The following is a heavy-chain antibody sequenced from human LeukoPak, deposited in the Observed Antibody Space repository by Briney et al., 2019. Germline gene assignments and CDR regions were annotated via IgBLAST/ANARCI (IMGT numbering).Heavy chain of an antibody. Sequence: QPGGSLRLSCASSGFTFSNYAMSWVRQAPGKGLEWVSAISASGGRTYYADSVKGQFTVSRDNSKNTLYLQMNSLRAEDTAVYYCAKFRWNDVSYWGQGTLVTVSS. CDR3: AKFRWNDVSY. D-gene: IGHD1-1*01. J-gene: IGHJ4*02. CDR2: ISASGGRT. CDR1: GFTFSNYA. V-gene: IGHV3-23*01.